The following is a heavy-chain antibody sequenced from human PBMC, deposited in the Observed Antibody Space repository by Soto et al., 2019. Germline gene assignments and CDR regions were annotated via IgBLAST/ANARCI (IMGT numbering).Heavy chain of an antibody. V-gene: IGHV4-39*01. CDR3: ARPFAAQTVAGFDS. CDR1: GGSLSSGSYY. CDR2: IPYSATA. D-gene: IGHD6-19*01. J-gene: IGHJ4*02. Sequence: QLQLQESGPGLVKPSETLTLTCTVSGGSLSSGSYYWGWIRQPPGKGWEWIGCIPYSATAYYYPSLKMRVTLSVDASKIEFSLKLSSVTSADTAVYYCARPFAAQTVAGFDSWGQGTLVTVSS.